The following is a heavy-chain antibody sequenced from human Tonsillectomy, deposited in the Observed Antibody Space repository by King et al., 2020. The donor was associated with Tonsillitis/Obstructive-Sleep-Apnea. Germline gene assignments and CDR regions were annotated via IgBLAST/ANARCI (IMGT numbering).Heavy chain of an antibody. CDR2: IYPGDSDT. CDR1: GYSFTNQW. CDR3: ARPSLYETGIDY. V-gene: IGHV5-51*01. D-gene: IGHD5/OR15-5a*01. J-gene: IGHJ4*02. Sequence: VQLVESGADVKKPGESLKISCKASGYSFTNQWIVWVRQMPGRGLEWMGIIYPGDSDTRYSPSFEGQVSISADKATSTVYLQWNILQASDTGIYYCARPSLYETGIDYWGQGTLVTVSS.